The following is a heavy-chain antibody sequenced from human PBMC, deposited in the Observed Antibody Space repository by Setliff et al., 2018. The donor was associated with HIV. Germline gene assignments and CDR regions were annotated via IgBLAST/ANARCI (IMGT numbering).Heavy chain of an antibody. J-gene: IGHJ6*03. D-gene: IGHD2-15*01. Sequence: GASVKVSCKSSGYTFPSYGITWVRQAPGQGLEWMGWISAYNGNTNYAQKFQGRVTMTTDTSTSTAYMELRSLRSDDTAVYYCARMRSCSGGSCLPGALYYYHMDVWGKGTTVTVSS. CDR3: ARMRSCSGGSCLPGALYYYHMDV. CDR2: ISAYNGNT. CDR1: GYTFPSYG. V-gene: IGHV1-18*01.